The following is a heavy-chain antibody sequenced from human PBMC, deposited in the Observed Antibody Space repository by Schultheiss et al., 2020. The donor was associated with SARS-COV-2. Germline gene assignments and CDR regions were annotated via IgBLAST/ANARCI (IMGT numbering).Heavy chain of an antibody. J-gene: IGHJ6*02. V-gene: IGHV1-24*01. CDR2: FDPEDGET. CDR1: GGTFSSYA. Sequence: ASVKVSCKASGGTFSSYAISWVRQAPGQGLEWMGGFDPEDGETIYAQKFQGRVTMTEDTSTDTACMELSSLRSEDTAVYYCATDAPKGRDYGDLYYYYGMDVWGQGTTVTVSS. D-gene: IGHD4-17*01. CDR3: ATDAPKGRDYGDLYYYYGMDV.